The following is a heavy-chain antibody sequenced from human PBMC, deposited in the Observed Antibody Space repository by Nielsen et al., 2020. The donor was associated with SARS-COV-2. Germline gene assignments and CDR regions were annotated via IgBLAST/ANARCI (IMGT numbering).Heavy chain of an antibody. Sequence: SETLSLTCTVSGGSISSGGYFWSWIRQPPGKGLEWIGEINHSGSTNYNPSLKSRVTISVDTSKNQFSLKLSSVTAADTAVYYCARGRAVDIVVVPAASLGYWGQGTLVTVSS. J-gene: IGHJ4*02. CDR2: INHSGST. CDR3: ARGRAVDIVVVPAASLGY. CDR1: GGSISSGGYF. V-gene: IGHV4-39*07. D-gene: IGHD2-2*03.